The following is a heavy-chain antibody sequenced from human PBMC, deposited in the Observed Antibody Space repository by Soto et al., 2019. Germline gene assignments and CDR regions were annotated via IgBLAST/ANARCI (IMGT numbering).Heavy chain of an antibody. D-gene: IGHD3-22*01. CDR1: GFTFSSYA. CDR2: ISGSGGST. V-gene: IGHV3-23*01. J-gene: IGHJ5*02. Sequence: PGGSLRLSCAASGFTFSSYARSWVRQAPGKGLEWVSAISGSGGSTYYADSVKGRFTISRDNSKNTLYLQMNSLRAEDTAVYYCAKVLDSSGYYNWFDPWGQGTLVTVSS. CDR3: AKVLDSSGYYNWFDP.